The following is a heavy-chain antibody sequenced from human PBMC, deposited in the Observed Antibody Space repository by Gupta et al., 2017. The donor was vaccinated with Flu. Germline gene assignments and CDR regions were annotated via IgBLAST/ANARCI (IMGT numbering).Heavy chain of an antibody. V-gene: IGHV4-59*01. CDR1: GGSISSYY. J-gene: IGHJ4*02. CDR2: IYYSGST. CDR3: ARALNYYDSSGFDY. Sequence: QVQLQESGPGLVKPSETLSLTCTVSGGSISSYYWSWIRQPPGKGLEWIGYIYYSGSTNYNPSLKSRVTISVDTSKNQFSLKLSSVTAADTAVYYCARALNYYDSSGFDYWGQGTLVTVSS. D-gene: IGHD3-22*01.